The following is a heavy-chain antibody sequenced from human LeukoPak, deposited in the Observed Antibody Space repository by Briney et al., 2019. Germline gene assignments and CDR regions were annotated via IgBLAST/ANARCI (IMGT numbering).Heavy chain of an antibody. CDR3: AREGGNYYDSSGILDY. D-gene: IGHD3-22*01. J-gene: IGHJ4*02. CDR2: ISYDGSDK. CDR1: GFTFSSYA. Sequence: GGSLRLSCAASGFTFSSYAMHRVRQAPGKGLEWVAVISYDGSDKYYADSVKGRFTISRDNSKNTLYLQMNSLRAEDTAVYYCAREGGNYYDSSGILDYWGQGTLVTVSS. V-gene: IGHV3-30-3*01.